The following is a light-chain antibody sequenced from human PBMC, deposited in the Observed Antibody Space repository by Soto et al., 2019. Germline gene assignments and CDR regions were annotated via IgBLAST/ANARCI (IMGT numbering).Light chain of an antibody. CDR1: KLGDKY. CDR2: QDN. Sequence: SYELTQPLSVAVSPGQTASITCSGDKLGDKYACWYQQKPGQSPVLVIYQDNKRPSGIPERFSGSNSGNTATLTISGTQAIDEADYYCQAWDSSVVFGGGTKLTVL. J-gene: IGLJ2*01. CDR3: QAWDSSVV. V-gene: IGLV3-1*01.